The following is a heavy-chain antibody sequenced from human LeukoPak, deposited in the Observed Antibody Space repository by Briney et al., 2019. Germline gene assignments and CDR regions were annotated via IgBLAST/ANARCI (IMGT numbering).Heavy chain of an antibody. CDR3: ARGHVDTTMAGEFDY. CDR2: IKQDESEK. CDR1: GFTFSDHY. Sequence: QAGGSLRLSCAASGFTFSDHYMDWVRQAPGKGLEWVANIKQDESEKYYVDSVKGRFTISRDNAKNSLYLQMNSLRVEDTAVYYCARGHVDTTMAGEFDYWGQGTLVTVSS. V-gene: IGHV3-7*01. J-gene: IGHJ4*02. D-gene: IGHD5-18*01.